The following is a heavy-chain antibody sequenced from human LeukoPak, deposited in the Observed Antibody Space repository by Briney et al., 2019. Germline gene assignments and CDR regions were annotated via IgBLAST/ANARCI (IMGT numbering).Heavy chain of an antibody. CDR2: ISSSRSYT. CDR1: GFTFSDCY. J-gene: IGHJ6*02. CDR3: ARDCSSTSCYVFWEPGYGMDV. D-gene: IGHD2-2*01. Sequence: GGSLRLSCAASGFTFSDCYMSWIRQAPGKGREWVSHISSSRSYTNYADSVKGRFTISRDNAKNSLYLQMNSLRAEDTAVYYCARDCSSTSCYVFWEPGYGMDVWGQGTTVTVSS. V-gene: IGHV3-11*06.